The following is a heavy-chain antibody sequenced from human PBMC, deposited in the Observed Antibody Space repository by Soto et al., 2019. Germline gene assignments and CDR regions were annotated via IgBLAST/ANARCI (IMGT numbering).Heavy chain of an antibody. V-gene: IGHV3-7*05. Sequence: EVQLVESGGGLVQPGGSLKLSCAASGFTFTNFWMSWVRQAPGKGLEWVANIAPDGSEKNHADAVRGRFTIARDNAKNSLYMQMISLRADDTAVYYCARDVIWGQGSLVTVSS. CDR3: ARDVI. J-gene: IGHJ4*02. CDR2: IAPDGSEK. CDR1: GFTFTNFW.